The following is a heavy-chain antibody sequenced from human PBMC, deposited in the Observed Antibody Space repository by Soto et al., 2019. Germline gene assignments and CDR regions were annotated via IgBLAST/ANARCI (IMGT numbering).Heavy chain of an antibody. V-gene: IGHV3-23*01. CDR3: AKAYYDILTGYGY. CDR2: ISGSGGST. J-gene: IGHJ4*02. CDR1: GFAFRSYA. Sequence: GSLRLSCAASGFAFRSYAMSWVRQAPGKGLEWVSAISGSGGSTYYADSVKGRFTISRDNSKNTLYLQMNSLRAEDTAVYYCAKAYYDILTGYGYWGQGTLVTVSS. D-gene: IGHD3-9*01.